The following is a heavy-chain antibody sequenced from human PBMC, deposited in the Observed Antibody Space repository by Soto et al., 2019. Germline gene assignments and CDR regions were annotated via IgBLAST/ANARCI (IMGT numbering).Heavy chain of an antibody. CDR1: GGTFSSYA. CDR3: ARGTIMTTVKYYYYYYGMDV. J-gene: IGHJ6*02. V-gene: IGHV1-69*13. D-gene: IGHD4-17*01. Sequence: SVKVSCKASGGTFSSYAISWVRQAPGQGLEWTGGIIPIFGTANYAQKFQGRVTITADESTSTAYMELSSLRSEDTAVYYCARGTIMTTVKYYYYYYGMDVWGQGTTVTVSS. CDR2: IIPIFGTA.